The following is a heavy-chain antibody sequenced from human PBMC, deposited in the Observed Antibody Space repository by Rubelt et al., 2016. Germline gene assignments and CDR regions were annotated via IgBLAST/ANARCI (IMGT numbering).Heavy chain of an antibody. CDR1: GYSFTSYW. V-gene: IGHV5-51*01. CDR3: ARQADASFDY. CDR2: IYPGDSDT. J-gene: IGHJ4*02. Sequence: EVQLVQSGAGVKKPGESLKISCKGSGYSFTSYWIGWVRQMPGKGLEWMGIIYPGDSDTRYSPSFHAQVPSSAHKAISTASLQGSSLKASDTAMYDGARQADASFDYWGQGTLVIVSS.